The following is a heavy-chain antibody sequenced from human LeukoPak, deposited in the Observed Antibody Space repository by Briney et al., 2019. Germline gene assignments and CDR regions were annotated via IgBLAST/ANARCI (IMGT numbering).Heavy chain of an antibody. CDR3: ARGTTVTTEGGDY. CDR1: GFTVSSYY. V-gene: IGHV3-66*01. D-gene: IGHD4-17*01. J-gene: IGHJ4*02. Sequence: PGGSLRLSCAASGFTVSSYYMSWVRQAPGKGLEWVSVIYSGGSTYYADSVKGRFTISRDNSKNTLYLQMNSLRAEDTAVYYCARGTTVTTEGGDYWGQGTLVTVSA. CDR2: IYSGGST.